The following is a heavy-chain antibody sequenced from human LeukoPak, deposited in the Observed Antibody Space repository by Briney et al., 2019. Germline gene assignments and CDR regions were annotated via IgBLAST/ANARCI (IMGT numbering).Heavy chain of an antibody. J-gene: IGHJ5*02. Sequence: GASVKVSCKASGYTFTSYGISWVRQAPGQGLEWMGWISAYNGNTNYAQKLQGRVTMTTDTSTSTAYMELRSLRSDDTAVYYCARHYDILTGYLETYNWLDPWGQGTLVTVSS. CDR1: GYTFTSYG. V-gene: IGHV1-18*01. CDR2: ISAYNGNT. D-gene: IGHD3-9*01. CDR3: ARHYDILTGYLETYNWLDP.